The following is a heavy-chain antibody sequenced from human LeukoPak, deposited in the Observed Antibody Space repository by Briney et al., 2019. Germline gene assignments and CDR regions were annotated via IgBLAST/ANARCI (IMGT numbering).Heavy chain of an antibody. CDR3: ARVGSSGWYVHPTLDY. V-gene: IGHV1-2*02. CDR2: INPSNGDT. D-gene: IGHD6-19*01. J-gene: IGHJ4*02. Sequence: VASVTVSFKSSGYTFSDYYIHWVRQAPAQGLEWMALINPSNGDTNYAQKFQGRVTMTRDTSISTAYMELTRLISDDTAVYYCARVGSSGWYVHPTLDYWGQGTLVTVSS. CDR1: GYTFSDYY.